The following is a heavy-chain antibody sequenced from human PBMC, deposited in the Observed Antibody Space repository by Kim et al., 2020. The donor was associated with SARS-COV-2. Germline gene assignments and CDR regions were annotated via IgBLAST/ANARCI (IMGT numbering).Heavy chain of an antibody. CDR2: IASAGET. V-gene: IGHV3-13*04. CDR1: GFTFSSFD. J-gene: IGHJ4*02. Sequence: GGSLRLSCATSGFTFSSFDMHWVRQETGKGLEWVSAIASAGETYYAGSVKGRFTISRENAKNSFYLQMNNLRAGDTAVYYCASVTSTGVYWGQGTLVTVSS. CDR3: ASVTSTGVY. D-gene: IGHD2-21*02.